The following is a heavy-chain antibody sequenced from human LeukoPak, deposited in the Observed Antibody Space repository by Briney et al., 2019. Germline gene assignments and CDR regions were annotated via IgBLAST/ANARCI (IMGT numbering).Heavy chain of an antibody. D-gene: IGHD1-26*01. Sequence: PSETLSLTCAVYGGSFSGYYWSWIRQPPGKGLEWIGEINHSGSTNYNPSLKSRVTISVDTSKNQFSPKLSSVTAADTAVYYCARGRRGSYYPIYYFDYWGQGTLVTVSS. J-gene: IGHJ4*02. CDR2: INHSGST. CDR3: ARGRRGSYYPIYYFDY. V-gene: IGHV4-34*01. CDR1: GGSFSGYY.